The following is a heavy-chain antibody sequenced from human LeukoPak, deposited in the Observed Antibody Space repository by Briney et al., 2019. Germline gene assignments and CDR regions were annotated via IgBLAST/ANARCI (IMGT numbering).Heavy chain of an antibody. CDR1: GFTVSSNY. Sequence: GGSLRLSCAASGFTVSSNYMSWVRQAPGKGLEWVSVIYSGGSTYYADSVKGRFTISRDNSKNTLYLQMDSLRAEDTAVYYCARGLTYDILTGYYPHWGQGTLVTVSS. CDR2: IYSGGST. V-gene: IGHV3-53*01. CDR3: ARGLTYDILTGYYPH. D-gene: IGHD3-9*01. J-gene: IGHJ4*02.